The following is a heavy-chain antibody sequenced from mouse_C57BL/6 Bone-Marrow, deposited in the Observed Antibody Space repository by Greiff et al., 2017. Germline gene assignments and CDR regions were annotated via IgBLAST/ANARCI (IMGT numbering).Heavy chain of an antibody. CDR1: GFNIKDYY. CDR2: IDPADGDT. V-gene: IGHV14-2*01. D-gene: IGHD1-1*01. CDR3: AFYCYSWFAY. Sequence: EVHLVESGAELVKPGASVKLSCTASGFNIKDYYMHWVKQRPEQGLEWIGRIDPADGDTKYAPKFQGKATITADTSSNTAYLQLSSLTSEDTADYYGAFYCYSWFAYWGQGTTVTVSA. J-gene: IGHJ3*01.